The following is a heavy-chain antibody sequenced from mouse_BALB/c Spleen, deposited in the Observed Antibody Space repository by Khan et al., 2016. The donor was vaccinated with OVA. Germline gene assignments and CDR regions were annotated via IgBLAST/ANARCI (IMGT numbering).Heavy chain of an antibody. CDR2: IWGDGIT. Sequence: QVQLKDSGPGLVAPSQSLSITCTVSGFSLTGYGVNWVRQPPGKGLEWLGVIWGDGITDYNSALNSSLSISKENYKSHVFLKMNSLQNDDTARYYGARCPYVGNYVAMDYWGQGTSVTVSS. V-gene: IGHV2-6-7*01. CDR3: ARCPYVGNYVAMDY. D-gene: IGHD2-10*01. CDR1: GFSLTGYG. J-gene: IGHJ4*01.